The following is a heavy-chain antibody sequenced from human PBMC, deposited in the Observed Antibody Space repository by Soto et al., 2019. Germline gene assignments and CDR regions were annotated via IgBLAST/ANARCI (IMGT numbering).Heavy chain of an antibody. CDR2: IKSKTDGGTT. J-gene: IGHJ4*02. CDR1: GFTFSNAW. V-gene: IGHV3-15*01. D-gene: IGHD2-2*01. Sequence: PGGSLRLSCAASGFTFSNAWMSWVRQAPGKGLEWVGRIKSKTDGGTTDYAAPVKGRFTISRDDSKNTLYLQVNSLKTEDTAVYYCTTDGVVVPAATDYWGQGTLVTVSS. CDR3: TTDGVVVPAATDY.